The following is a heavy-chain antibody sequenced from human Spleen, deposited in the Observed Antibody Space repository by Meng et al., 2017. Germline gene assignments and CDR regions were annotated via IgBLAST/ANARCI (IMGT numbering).Heavy chain of an antibody. D-gene: IGHD2-2*02. CDR3: ARAPTYSHLYTPYFFDY. V-gene: IGHV1-46*01. Sequence: QVQLVQSGAEVKKPGASVKVSCKTSGYRFINYYMHWVRQAPGQGLEWMGVLNPNGGSTTYAQKFQGRVTMTRNTSISTAYMELSSLRSEDTAVYYCARAPTYSHLYTPYFFDYWGQGTLVTVSS. CDR2: LNPNGGST. CDR1: GYRFINYY. J-gene: IGHJ4*02.